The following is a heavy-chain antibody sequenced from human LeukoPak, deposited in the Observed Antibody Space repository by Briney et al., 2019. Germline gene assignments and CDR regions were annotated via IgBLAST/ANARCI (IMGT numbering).Heavy chain of an antibody. CDR1: GGTFSSYA. V-gene: IGHV1-69*05. CDR3: ASGSGVIGYFQH. D-gene: IGHD3-16*02. J-gene: IGHJ1*01. CDR2: IIPIFGTA. Sequence: SVKVSCKASGGTFSSYAISWLRQAPGQGLEWMGRIIPIFGTANYAQKFQGRVTITTDESTSTAYMELSSLRSEDTAVYYCASGSGVIGYFQHWGQGTLVTVSS.